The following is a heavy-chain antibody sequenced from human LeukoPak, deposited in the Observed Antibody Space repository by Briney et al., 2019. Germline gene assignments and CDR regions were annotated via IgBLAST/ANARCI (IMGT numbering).Heavy chain of an antibody. Sequence: GGSLRLSCAASGVTFTSYWMSWVRQAPGKGLEWVANIKQDGSEKYYVDSVKGRFTISRDNAKKSLYLQMNSLRAEDTAVYYGARGGAFFDYWGQGTLVTVSS. CDR1: GVTFTSYW. D-gene: IGHD3-3*02. CDR2: IKQDGSEK. CDR3: ARGGAFFDY. J-gene: IGHJ4*02. V-gene: IGHV3-7*01.